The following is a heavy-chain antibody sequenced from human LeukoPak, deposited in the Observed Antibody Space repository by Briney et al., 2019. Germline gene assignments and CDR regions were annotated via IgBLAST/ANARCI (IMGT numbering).Heavy chain of an antibody. CDR2: LSHSEDT. J-gene: IGHJ5*02. CDR1: GGITTTYY. Sequence: KPSETLSLTCSVSGGITTTYYWGWVRQPPGKGLEWIGSLSHSEDTYFNPSLKSRVTISLDTSKSHFSLNLSTVTAADTAVYFCARARTYNHHPNWIDLWGQGVRVTVSS. CDR3: ARARTYNHHPNWIDL. V-gene: IGHV4-38-2*02. D-gene: IGHD5-24*01.